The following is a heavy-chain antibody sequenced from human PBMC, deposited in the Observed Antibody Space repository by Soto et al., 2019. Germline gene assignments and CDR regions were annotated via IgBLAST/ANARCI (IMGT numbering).Heavy chain of an antibody. D-gene: IGHD6-19*01. V-gene: IGHV3-64*01. Sequence: GGSLRLSCAASGFTFSSYAMHWVRQAPGKGLEYVSAISSNGGSTYYANSVKGRFTISRDNSKNTLYLQMGSLRAEDMAVYYCARGQWLSPRFDYWGQGTLDTVSS. CDR3: ARGQWLSPRFDY. CDR1: GFTFSSYA. J-gene: IGHJ4*02. CDR2: ISSNGGST.